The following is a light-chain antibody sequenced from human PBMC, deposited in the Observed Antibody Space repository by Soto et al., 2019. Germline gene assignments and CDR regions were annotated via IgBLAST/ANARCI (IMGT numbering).Light chain of an antibody. J-gene: IGKJ1*01. CDR1: HDIRTD. CDR3: VQDYNYPRT. Sequence: IQMTQSPSSLSASVGDRVTITCRASHDIRTDLGWYQQKSGKAPKLLIHTASLLQSGVPSRFSGVGFGTEFTLTISSLQPEDFATYYCVQDYNYPRTFGQGTKVDIK. CDR2: TAS. V-gene: IGKV1-6*01.